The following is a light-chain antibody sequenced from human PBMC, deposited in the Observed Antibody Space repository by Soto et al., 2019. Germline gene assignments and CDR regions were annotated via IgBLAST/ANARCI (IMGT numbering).Light chain of an antibody. CDR3: SSYTSSSTLVL. CDR2: DVS. Sequence: QSVLTQPASVSGSPGQSITISCTGTSSDVGGYNYVSWYQQHPGKAPKLMIYDVSNRPSGVSNRFSGSKSGNTASLTISGLQAEDEAHYYCSSYTSSSTLVLFGGGTKVTVL. CDR1: SSDVGGYNY. V-gene: IGLV2-14*01. J-gene: IGLJ2*01.